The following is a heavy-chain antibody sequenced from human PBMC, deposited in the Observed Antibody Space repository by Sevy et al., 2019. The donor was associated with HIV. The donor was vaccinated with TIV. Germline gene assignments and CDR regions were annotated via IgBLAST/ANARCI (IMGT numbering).Heavy chain of an antibody. J-gene: IGHJ4*02. Sequence: ASVKVSCKVSGKNLNDLPMHWVRQAPGKGLEWMGRFDPEDGERIYAQKFQGRVTMTEDRSRDTAYMELNSLRSEDTAIYYCATTREYYEDNSGYLDYWGQGILVTVSS. CDR1: GKNLNDLP. CDR3: ATTREYYEDNSGYLDY. V-gene: IGHV1-24*01. D-gene: IGHD3-16*01. CDR2: FDPEDGER.